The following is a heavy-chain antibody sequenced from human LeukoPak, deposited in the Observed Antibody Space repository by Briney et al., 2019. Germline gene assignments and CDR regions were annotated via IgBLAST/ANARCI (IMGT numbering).Heavy chain of an antibody. CDR1: GGSISSSSYY. CDR3: ARDMNLGGFDY. Sequence: SETLSLTCTVSGGSISSSSYYWGWIRQPPGKGLEWIGSIYYSGCTYYNPSLKSRVTISVDTSKNQFSLKLSSVTAADTAVYYCARDMNLGGFDYWGQGTLVTVSS. V-gene: IGHV4-39*07. CDR2: IYYSGCT. J-gene: IGHJ4*02. D-gene: IGHD2-15*01.